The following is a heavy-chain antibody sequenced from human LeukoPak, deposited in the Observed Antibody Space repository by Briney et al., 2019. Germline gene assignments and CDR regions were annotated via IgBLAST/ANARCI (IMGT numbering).Heavy chain of an antibody. CDR1: GYTLTELS. J-gene: IGHJ4*02. CDR3: ATGGYSSWGNFDY. V-gene: IGHV1-24*01. Sequence: ASVKVSCMVSGYTLTELSMHWVRQAPGKGLEWMGGFDPEDGETIYAQKFQGRVTMTEDTSTDTAYMELSSLRSEDTAVYYCATGGYSSWGNFDYWGQGTLVTVSS. D-gene: IGHD6-6*01. CDR2: FDPEDGET.